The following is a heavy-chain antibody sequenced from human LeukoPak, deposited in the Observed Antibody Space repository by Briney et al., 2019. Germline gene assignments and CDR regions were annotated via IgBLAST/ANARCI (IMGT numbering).Heavy chain of an antibody. V-gene: IGHV1-69*04. J-gene: IGHJ4*02. CDR3: AGKYSSSPSLDY. CDR1: GGTFSSYA. CDR2: IIPILGIA. D-gene: IGHD6-6*01. Sequence: SVKVSCKASGGTFSSYAISGVRQAPGQGLEWMGRIIPILGIANYAQKFQGRVTITADKSTSTAYMELSSLRSEDTAVYYCAGKYSSSPSLDYWGQGTLVTVSS.